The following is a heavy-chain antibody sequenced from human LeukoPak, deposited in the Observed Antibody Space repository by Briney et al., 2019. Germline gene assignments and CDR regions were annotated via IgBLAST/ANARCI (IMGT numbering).Heavy chain of an antibody. CDR1: GYTFTGYY. V-gene: IGHV1-2*02. CDR2: INPNSGGT. D-gene: IGHD2-2*01. Sequence: GASVKVSCKASGYTFTGYYMHWVRQAPGQGLEWMGWINPNSGGTNYAQKFQGRVTMTRDTSISTAYMELSRPRSDDTAVYYCARLPGYCSSTSCPPYYYGMDVWGQGTTVTVSS. J-gene: IGHJ6*02. CDR3: ARLPGYCSSTSCPPYYYGMDV.